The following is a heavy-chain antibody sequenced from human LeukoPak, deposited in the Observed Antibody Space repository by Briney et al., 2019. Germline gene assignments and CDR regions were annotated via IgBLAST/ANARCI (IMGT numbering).Heavy chain of an antibody. CDR1: GFTFSSYE. CDR2: ISSSGSTI. D-gene: IGHD2-15*01. Sequence: GGSLRLSCAASGFTFSSYEMNWVRQAPGKGLEWVSYISSSGSTIYYADSVKGRFTISRDNAKNSLHLQMNSLRAEDTAVYYCARGGYCSGGSCYDYYYMDVWGKGTTVTVSS. CDR3: ARGGYCSGGSCYDYYYMDV. J-gene: IGHJ6*03. V-gene: IGHV3-48*03.